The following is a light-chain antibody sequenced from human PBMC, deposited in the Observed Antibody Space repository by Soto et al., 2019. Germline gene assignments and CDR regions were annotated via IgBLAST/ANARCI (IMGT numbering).Light chain of an antibody. Sequence: DIQITHSPSTLSASVADTVTISFRASQSITNWLAWYQQKPGTAPKLLIYHASTLESGVPSRSSGSGSGTDFTLTISSLQPEDFATYYCQQSYSTPRTFGQGTKVDIK. CDR3: QQSYSTPRT. J-gene: IGKJ1*01. V-gene: IGKV1-5*01. CDR2: HAS. CDR1: QSITNW.